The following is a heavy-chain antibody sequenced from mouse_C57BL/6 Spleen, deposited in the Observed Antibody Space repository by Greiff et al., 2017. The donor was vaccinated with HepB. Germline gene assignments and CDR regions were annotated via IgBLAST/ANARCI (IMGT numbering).Heavy chain of an antibody. CDR3: TVTTVVGYFDY. D-gene: IGHD1-1*01. Sequence: DVMLVESGGGLVQPGGSMKLSCAASGFTFSDAWMDWVRQSPEKGLEWVAEIRNKANNHATYYAESVKGMFTISRDDYKSSVYLQMNSLRAEDTCIYYCTVTTVVGYFDYWGQGTTLTVSS. CDR1: GFTFSDAW. V-gene: IGHV6-6*01. J-gene: IGHJ2*01. CDR2: IRNKANNHAT.